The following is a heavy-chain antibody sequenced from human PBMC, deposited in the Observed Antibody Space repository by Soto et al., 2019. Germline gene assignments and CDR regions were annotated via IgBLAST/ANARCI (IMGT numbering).Heavy chain of an antibody. CDR3: AKDSGGDYYDSSGYYNY. CDR1: GFTFSSYA. J-gene: IGHJ4*02. D-gene: IGHD3-22*01. CDR2: ISGSGVST. V-gene: IGHV3-23*01. Sequence: WGSLRLSCAASGFTFSSYAMSCVRQAAWKGLEWVSSISGSGVSTYYADSVKGRFTISRDNSKNTLYLQMNSLRAEDTAVYYCAKDSGGDYYDSSGYYNYWGQGTLVTVSS.